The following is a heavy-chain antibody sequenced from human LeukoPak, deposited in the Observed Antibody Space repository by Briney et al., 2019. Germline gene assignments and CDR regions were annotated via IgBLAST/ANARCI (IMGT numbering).Heavy chain of an antibody. J-gene: IGHJ4*02. CDR1: GGSISSSSYY. D-gene: IGHD1-7*01. CDR3: ARGITGTTFDY. CDR2: IYHSGST. V-gene: IGHV4-39*07. Sequence: SETLSLTCTVSGGSISSSSYYWGWIRQPPGKGLEWIGEIYHSGSTNYNPSLKSRVTISVDKSKNQFSLKLSSVTAADTAVYYCARGITGTTFDYWGQGTLVTVSS.